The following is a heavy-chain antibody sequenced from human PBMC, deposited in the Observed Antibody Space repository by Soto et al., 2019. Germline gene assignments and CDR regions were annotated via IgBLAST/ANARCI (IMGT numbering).Heavy chain of an antibody. CDR1: GGSISSYY. J-gene: IGHJ4*02. Sequence: PLETLSLTCTVSGGSISSYYWSWIRQPPGKGLEWIGYIYYSGSTNYNPSLKSRVTISVDTSKNQFSLKLSSVTAADTAVYYCARWGYSSSWFTFDYWGQGTLVTVSS. CDR2: IYYSGST. CDR3: ARWGYSSSWFTFDY. D-gene: IGHD6-13*01. V-gene: IGHV4-59*01.